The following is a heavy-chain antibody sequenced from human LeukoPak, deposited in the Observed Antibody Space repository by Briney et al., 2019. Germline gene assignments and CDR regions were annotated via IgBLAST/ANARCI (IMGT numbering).Heavy chain of an antibody. CDR2: INPSGGST. D-gene: IGHD5-18*01. CDR1: GYTFTSYY. V-gene: IGHV1-46*01. CDR3: ARHRERAGYSYGGNYYYYGMDV. J-gene: IGHJ6*02. Sequence: ASVKVSCKASGYTFTSYYMHWVRQAPGQGLEWMGIINPSGGSTRYAQKFQGRVTMTTDTSTSTAYMELRSLRSDDTAVYYCARHRERAGYSYGGNYYYYGMDVWGQGTTVTVSS.